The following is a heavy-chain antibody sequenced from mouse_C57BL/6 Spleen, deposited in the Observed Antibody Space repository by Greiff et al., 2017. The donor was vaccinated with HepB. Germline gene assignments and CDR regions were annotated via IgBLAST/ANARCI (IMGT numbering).Heavy chain of an antibody. CDR3: ASWVYYCDDDWFAY. Sequence: QVQLQQPGTELVKPGASVKLSCKASGYTFTSYWMHWVKQRPGQGLEWIGNINPSNGDTNYNEKFKSKATLTVDKSSSTAYMQLSSLTSEDAAVYYCASWVYYCDDDWFAYWGQGTLVTVSA. D-gene: IGHD2-4*01. CDR2: INPSNGDT. J-gene: IGHJ3*01. V-gene: IGHV1-53*01. CDR1: GYTFTSYW.